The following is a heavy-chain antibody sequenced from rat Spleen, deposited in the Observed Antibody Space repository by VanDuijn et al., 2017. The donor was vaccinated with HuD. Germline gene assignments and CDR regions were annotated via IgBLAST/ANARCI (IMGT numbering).Heavy chain of an antibody. CDR3: TREDWVLDV. Sequence: EVQLVESGGGLVQPGRSLTPSCVASGLTFNNYWMTWIRQAPGKGLEWVASITSAGGTTYYVDSVKGRFTISRDNAKSTLYLQMDSLRSEDTATYYCTREDWVLDVWGQGASVTVSS. CDR1: GLTFNNYW. D-gene: IGHD4-2*01. CDR2: ITSAGGTT. J-gene: IGHJ4*01. V-gene: IGHV5-31*01.